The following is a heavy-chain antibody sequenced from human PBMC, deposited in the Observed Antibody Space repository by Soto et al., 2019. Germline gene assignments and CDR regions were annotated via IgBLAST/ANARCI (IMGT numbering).Heavy chain of an antibody. Sequence: ASVKVSCKASGYIFTCYHMHWVRQAPGQGLEWMGIINPSGGSTDYAQKFQGRVTMTSDTSTSTVYMELSTLRSDDTAVYYCARAGINWFDPWGQGTLVTVSS. CDR3: ARAGINWFDP. CDR2: INPSGGST. V-gene: IGHV1-46*01. CDR1: GYIFTCYH. D-gene: IGHD6-13*01. J-gene: IGHJ5*02.